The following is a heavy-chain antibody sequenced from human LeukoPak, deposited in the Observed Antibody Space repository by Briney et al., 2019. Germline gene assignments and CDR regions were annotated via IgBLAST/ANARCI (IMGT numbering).Heavy chain of an antibody. V-gene: IGHV4-59*06. CDR2: IYSSGNT. CDR1: GGSISSYY. Sequence: PSETLSLTCTVSGGSISSYYWSWIRQPPGKGLEWIGYIYSSGNTYYNPSLESRVTISVDTSKNHFSLRLSSVTAADTAVYYCARAGYCSGGNCYSGYFDYWGQGTLVTVSS. J-gene: IGHJ4*02. D-gene: IGHD2-15*01. CDR3: ARAGYCSGGNCYSGYFDY.